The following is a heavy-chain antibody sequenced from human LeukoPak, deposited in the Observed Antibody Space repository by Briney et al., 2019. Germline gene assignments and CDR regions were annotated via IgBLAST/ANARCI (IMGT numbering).Heavy chain of an antibody. V-gene: IGHV4-31*03. CDR3: ARETFYYGSSGYYLDY. CDR2: IYYSGST. J-gene: IGHJ4*02. CDR1: GGSISSGGYY. D-gene: IGHD3-22*01. Sequence: PSETLSLTCTVSGGSISSGGYYWSWIRQHPGKGLEWIGNIYYSGSTYYNPSLRSRITISVDTSKNQFSLRLGSVAAADTAVYFCARETFYYGSSGYYLDYWGQGTLVTVSS.